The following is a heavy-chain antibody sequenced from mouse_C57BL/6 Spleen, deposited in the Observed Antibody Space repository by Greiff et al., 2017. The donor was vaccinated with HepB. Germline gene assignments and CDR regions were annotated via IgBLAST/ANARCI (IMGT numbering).Heavy chain of an antibody. D-gene: IGHD1-1*01. J-gene: IGHJ1*03. V-gene: IGHV1-82*01. CDR2: IYPGDGDT. CDR3: ANYYGSSYGWYFDV. Sequence: QVQLQQSGPELVKPGASVKISCKASGYAFSSSWMNWVKQRPGKGLEWIGRIYPGDGDTNYNGKFKGKATLTADKSSSPAYMQLSSLTSEDSAVYFCANYYGSSYGWYFDVWGTGTTVTVSS. CDR1: GYAFSSSW.